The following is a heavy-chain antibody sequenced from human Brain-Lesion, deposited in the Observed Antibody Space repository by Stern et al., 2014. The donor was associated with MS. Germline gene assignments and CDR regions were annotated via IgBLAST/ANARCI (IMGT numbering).Heavy chain of an antibody. D-gene: IGHD2-8*01. Sequence: VQLVESGPGLVKPSQTLSLTCTVSGGSISSGGYYWSWIRQHPGQGLEWIGYIHDSGSTYYNSALKSRVTISRDTSKNQFSLNLNSVTAADTAVYYCARVGVYVQTGWFDPWGQGALVTVSS. CDR1: GGSISSGGYY. J-gene: IGHJ5*02. CDR2: IHDSGST. CDR3: ARVGVYVQTGWFDP. V-gene: IGHV4-31*03.